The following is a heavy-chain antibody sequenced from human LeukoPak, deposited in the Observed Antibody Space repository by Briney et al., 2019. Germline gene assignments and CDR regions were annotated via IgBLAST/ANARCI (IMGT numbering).Heavy chain of an antibody. CDR3: ARELYRDSLPVSWFDP. J-gene: IGHJ5*02. Sequence: ASVKVSCKASGYTFTSYGISWVRHAPGQGLEWMGWISYYNGNTNYAHKLQRRVTMPTDTSTSTAYIEVRRLRSDDTAVYYCARELYRDSLPVSWFDPWGQGTLVTVSS. V-gene: IGHV1-18*01. D-gene: IGHD4-11*01. CDR1: GYTFTSYG. CDR2: ISYYNGNT.